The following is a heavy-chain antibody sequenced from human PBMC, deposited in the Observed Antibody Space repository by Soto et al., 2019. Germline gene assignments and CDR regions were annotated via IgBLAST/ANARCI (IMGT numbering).Heavy chain of an antibody. J-gene: IGHJ5*02. CDR3: ARVGDIVLVPAATALFDP. Sequence: SGTLSLTCTVSGGSISSGDYYWSWIRQPPGKGLEWIGYIYYSGSTYYNPSLKSRVTISVDTSKNQFSLKLSSVTAADTAVYYCARVGDIVLVPAATALFDPWGQGTLVTVSS. D-gene: IGHD2-2*01. CDR1: GGSISSGDYY. V-gene: IGHV4-30-4*01. CDR2: IYYSGST.